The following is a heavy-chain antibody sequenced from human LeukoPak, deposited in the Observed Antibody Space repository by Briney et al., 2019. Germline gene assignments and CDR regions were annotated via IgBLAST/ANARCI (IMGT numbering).Heavy chain of an antibody. J-gene: IGHJ4*02. D-gene: IGHD6-13*01. Sequence: KTSETLSLTCAVSGVSISSSNWWSWVRQPPGKGLEWIGEIYHSGSTNYNPSLKSRVTISVDKSKNQFSLKLSSVTAADTAVYYCARVPPVSSNFDYWGQGTLVTVSS. CDR3: ARVPPVSSNFDY. CDR1: GVSISSSNW. V-gene: IGHV4-4*02. CDR2: IYHSGST.